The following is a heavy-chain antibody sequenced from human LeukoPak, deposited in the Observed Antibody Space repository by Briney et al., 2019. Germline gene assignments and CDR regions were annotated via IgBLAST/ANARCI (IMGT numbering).Heavy chain of an antibody. CDR3: AKQRWIQLWLLDY. V-gene: IGHV3-23*01. CDR1: GFTFSSYG. J-gene: IGHJ4*02. D-gene: IGHD5-18*01. CDR2: ISGSGGST. Sequence: GGSLRLSCAASGFTFSSYGMSWVRQAPGKGLEWVSAISGSGGSTYYADSVKGRFTISRDNSKDTLYLQMNSLRAEDTAVYYCAKQRWIQLWLLDYWGQGTLVTVSS.